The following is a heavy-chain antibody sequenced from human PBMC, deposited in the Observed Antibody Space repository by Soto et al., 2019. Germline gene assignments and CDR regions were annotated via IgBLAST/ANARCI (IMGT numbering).Heavy chain of an antibody. CDR2: IWYDGSNK. CDR3: AREGSYDSSRELFDY. D-gene: IGHD3-22*01. V-gene: IGHV3-33*08. Sequence: PGGSLRLSCAASGFTFSDYPMHWVRQAPGKGLEWVAVIWYDGSNKYYADSVKGRFTISRDNSKNTLYLQMNSLRAEDTAVYYCAREGSYDSSRELFDYWGQGTLVTVSS. CDR1: GFTFSDYP. J-gene: IGHJ4*02.